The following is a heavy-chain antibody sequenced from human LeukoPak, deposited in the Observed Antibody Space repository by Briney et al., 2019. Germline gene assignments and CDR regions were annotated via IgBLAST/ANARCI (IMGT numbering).Heavy chain of an antibody. CDR1: GFTFSSYA. CDR3: AKQRDYYDSSGYYRGYYFNY. J-gene: IGHJ4*02. CDR2: ISYDGSNK. V-gene: IGHV3-30-3*02. D-gene: IGHD3-22*01. Sequence: GGSLRLSCAASGFTFSSYAMHWVRQAPGKGLEWVAVISYDGSNKYYADSVKGRFTVSRDNPKNTLYLQMNSLRAEDTAVYYCAKQRDYYDSSGYYRGYYFNYWGQGTLVTVSS.